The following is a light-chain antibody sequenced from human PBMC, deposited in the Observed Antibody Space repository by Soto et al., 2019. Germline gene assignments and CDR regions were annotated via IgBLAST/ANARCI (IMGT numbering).Light chain of an antibody. CDR2: DAS. CDR1: QSISRS. J-gene: IGKJ4*01. CDR3: QQYDDWLRLT. Sequence: EIVLTQSPAILSVSPGERATLSCRASQSISRSLAWYQQKPGQAPRLLISDASTRATGTPARFSGSGSGTEFTLTISSLQSEDFGVYFCQQYDDWLRLTFGGGAKVDIK. V-gene: IGKV3-15*01.